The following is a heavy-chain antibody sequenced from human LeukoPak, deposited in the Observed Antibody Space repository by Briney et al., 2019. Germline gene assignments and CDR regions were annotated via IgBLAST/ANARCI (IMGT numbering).Heavy chain of an antibody. J-gene: IGHJ4*02. CDR3: ARSGYSYGPRPYYFDY. CDR2: IIPIFGIA. CDR1: GGTFISYA. D-gene: IGHD5-18*01. Sequence: ASVKVSCKASGGTFISYAISWVRQAPGQGLEWMGRIIPIFGIANYAQKFQGRVTITADKSTSTAYMELSSLRSEDTAAYYCARSGYSYGPRPYYFDYWGQGTLVTVSS. V-gene: IGHV1-69*04.